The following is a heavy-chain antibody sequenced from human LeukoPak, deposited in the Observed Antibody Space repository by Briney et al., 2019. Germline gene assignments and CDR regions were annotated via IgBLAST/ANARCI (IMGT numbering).Heavy chain of an antibody. CDR3: ARDIRPRVESFDY. Sequence: GASVTVSFKTSGYTFTDYHLHWVRQAPGQGLEWMGRINPNSGGTNYAQKIQGRVTMTRDTSINTAYMELSGLRFDDTAVYFCARDIRPRVESFDYWGQGTLVAVSS. CDR2: INPNSGGT. CDR1: GYTFTDYH. V-gene: IGHV1-2*06. J-gene: IGHJ4*02. D-gene: IGHD3-3*01.